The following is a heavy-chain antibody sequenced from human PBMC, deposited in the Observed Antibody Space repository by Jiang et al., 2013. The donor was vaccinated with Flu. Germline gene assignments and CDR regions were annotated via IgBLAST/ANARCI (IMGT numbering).Heavy chain of an antibody. V-gene: IGHV4-30-4*01. J-gene: IGHJ2*01. CDR3: ARIDRITIDWYFDL. Sequence: PSQTLSLTCTVSGGSISSGDYYWSWIRQPPREGPGVDWVHLLQWEHLLQPSLKSRVTISVDTSKNQFSLKLSSVTAADTAVYYCARIDRITIDWYFDLWGRGTLVTVSS. CDR1: GGSISSGDYY. D-gene: IGHD3-9*01. CDR2: LLQWEH.